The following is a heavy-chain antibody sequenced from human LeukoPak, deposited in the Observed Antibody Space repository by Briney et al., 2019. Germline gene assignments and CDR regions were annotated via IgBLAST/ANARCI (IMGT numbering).Heavy chain of an antibody. CDR3: ARDAVTGPFVISLDR. J-gene: IGHJ5*02. CDR1: GFTFSSYS. V-gene: IGHV3-21*06. D-gene: IGHD3-9*01. CDR2: INSADNVE. Sequence: GEPLRLLCGASGFTFSSYSMNWLPQAPEKAPEGFAHINSADNVEYYTHSVRGRFTMSRDNARVLLYPQMNSLRDEDTAVYYCARDAVTGPFVISLDRWGQGVLVTVSS.